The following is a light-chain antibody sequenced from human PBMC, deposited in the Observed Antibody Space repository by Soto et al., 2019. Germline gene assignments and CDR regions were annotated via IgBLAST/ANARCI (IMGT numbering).Light chain of an antibody. Sequence: QSVLTQPPSASGTPGQRVTISCSGSSSNIGRNPVNWYQQFPGTAPKLLLYSNNQRPSGVPDRFSGSKSGTSASLAISGLQSEDEADYYCAACDDTLNGHVVFGRGTKVTVL. V-gene: IGLV1-44*01. CDR1: SSNIGRNP. CDR3: AACDDTLNGHVV. CDR2: SNN. J-gene: IGLJ2*01.